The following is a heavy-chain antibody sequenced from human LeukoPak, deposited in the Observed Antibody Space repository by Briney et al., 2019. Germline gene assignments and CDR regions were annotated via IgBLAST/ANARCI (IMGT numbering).Heavy chain of an antibody. CDR1: GFTFDDYA. CDR3: AKDLALTGVAFDI. D-gene: IGHD3-9*01. Sequence: PGGSLRLSCAASGFTFDDYAMHWVRQAPGKGLEWVSGISWNSGSIGYADSVKGRFTISRDNAKNSLYLQMNSLRAEDTALYYCAKDLALTGVAFDIWGQGTMVTVSS. CDR2: ISWNSGSI. J-gene: IGHJ3*02. V-gene: IGHV3-9*01.